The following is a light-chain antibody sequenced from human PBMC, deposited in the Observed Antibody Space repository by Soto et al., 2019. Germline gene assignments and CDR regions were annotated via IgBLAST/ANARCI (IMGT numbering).Light chain of an antibody. J-gene: IGKJ4*02. CDR2: AAS. V-gene: IGKV1-12*01. CDR3: QQAGSAPRT. CDR1: QDIGSK. Sequence: DTQLTQSPSSLSASVGDKVTLTCRASQDIGSKLAWYQQKPGKAPRLLIYAASSLQSGVPSRFRGSGSGTEFTLTISSLQPEDFATYYCQQAGSAPRTFGGGTKVDIK.